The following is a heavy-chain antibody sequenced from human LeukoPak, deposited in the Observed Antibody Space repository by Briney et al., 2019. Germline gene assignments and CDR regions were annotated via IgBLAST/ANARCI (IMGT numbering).Heavy chain of an antibody. V-gene: IGHV4-30-2*01. CDR2: IYHSGST. J-gene: IGHJ4*02. CDR1: GGSISSGGYS. Sequence: SQTLSLTCAVSGGSISSGGYSWSWIRQPPGKGLEWIGYIYHSGSTYYNPSLKSRVTISVDRSKNQFSLKLSSVTAADTAVYYCVRYSGYLNFDYWGQGTLVTVSS. CDR3: VRYSGYLNFDY. D-gene: IGHD5-12*01.